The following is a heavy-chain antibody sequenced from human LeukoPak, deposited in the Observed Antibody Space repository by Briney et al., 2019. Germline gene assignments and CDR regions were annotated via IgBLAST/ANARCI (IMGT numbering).Heavy chain of an antibody. J-gene: IGHJ4*02. CDR1: GGSISSYY. Sequence: SETLSLTCTVSGGSISSYYWSWIRQPPGKGLEWIGYIYYSGSTNYNPSLKSRVTISVDTSKNQFSLKLSSVTAADTAVYYCARDRALRLGELSPHFDYWGQGTLVTVSS. D-gene: IGHD3-16*02. CDR3: ARDRALRLGELSPHFDY. V-gene: IGHV4-59*12. CDR2: IYYSGST.